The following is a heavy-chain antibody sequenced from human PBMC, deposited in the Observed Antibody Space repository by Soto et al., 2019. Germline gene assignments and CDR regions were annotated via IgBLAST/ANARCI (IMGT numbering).Heavy chain of an antibody. CDR2: IYHSGST. CDR1: GGSISSSQW. Sequence: QVQLQESGPGLVKPSETMSLTCVVSGGSISSSQWWSWVRQSPGKGLEWIGEIYHSGSTNYNPSLYSRVTLSLDKSKNHFSLKLTSVTAADTAVYYCAHREGLPDPFDIWGQGTMVTVSS. D-gene: IGHD1-26*01. J-gene: IGHJ3*02. V-gene: IGHV4-4*02. CDR3: AHREGLPDPFDI.